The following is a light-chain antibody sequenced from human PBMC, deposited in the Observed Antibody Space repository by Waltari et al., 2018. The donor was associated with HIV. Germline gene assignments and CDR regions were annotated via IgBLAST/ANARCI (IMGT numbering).Light chain of an antibody. J-gene: IGKJ2*01. V-gene: IGKV2-28*01. Sequence: DIVMTQSPLSLPVTPGERASISCRSSQSLLHSNGYKYLDWYLQKPGQSPHLLIYLGSNRASGVPDRFRGSGAGTDFTLKITRVEAEDVGVYYCMQALQTPYTFGQGTKLAIK. CDR1: QSLLHSNGYKY. CDR3: MQALQTPYT. CDR2: LGS.